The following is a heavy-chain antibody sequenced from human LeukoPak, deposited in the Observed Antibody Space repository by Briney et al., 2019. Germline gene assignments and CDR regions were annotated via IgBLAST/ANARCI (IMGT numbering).Heavy chain of an antibody. V-gene: IGHV3-7*01. D-gene: IGHD2-2*01. CDR3: ARMGYCSVTSCYWRAFDI. J-gene: IGHJ3*02. CDR1: GFTFSRYW. Sequence: GGSLRLSCAASGFTFSRYWMSWVRQAPGKGLEWVANINQDGTEKYHVDSVKGRFTISRDNAKTSLYLQMNSLRAEDTAVYYCARMGYCSVTSCYWRAFDIWGQGTMVTVSS. CDR2: INQDGTEK.